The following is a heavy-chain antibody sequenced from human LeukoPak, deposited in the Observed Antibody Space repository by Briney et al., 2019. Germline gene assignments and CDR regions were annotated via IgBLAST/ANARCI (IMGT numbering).Heavy chain of an antibody. D-gene: IGHD6-13*01. CDR3: ARGEHELVGDY. V-gene: IGHV1-18*01. CDR1: GYTFSSHS. J-gene: IGHJ4*02. CDR2: ISPYNGNT. Sequence: GASVKVSCKTSGYTFSSHSMNWVRQAPGQGLEWMGWISPYNGNTNYAQKLQGRVTLTTDISTSTAYMEVRSLRSDDTAVYYCARGEHELVGDYWGQGTLVTVSS.